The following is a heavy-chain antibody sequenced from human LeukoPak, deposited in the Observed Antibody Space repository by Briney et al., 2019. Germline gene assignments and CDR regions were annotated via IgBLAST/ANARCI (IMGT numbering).Heavy chain of an antibody. Sequence: PGGSLRLSCAASGFTFSSYSMNWVRQAPGKGLEWVSYISSSSSTIYYADSVKGRFTISRDNAKNSLYLQMNSLRAEDTAVYYCASQRYVLFDPWGQGTLVTVSS. D-gene: IGHD3-16*01. CDR3: ASQRYVLFDP. CDR2: ISSSSSTI. V-gene: IGHV3-48*04. J-gene: IGHJ5*02. CDR1: GFTFSSYS.